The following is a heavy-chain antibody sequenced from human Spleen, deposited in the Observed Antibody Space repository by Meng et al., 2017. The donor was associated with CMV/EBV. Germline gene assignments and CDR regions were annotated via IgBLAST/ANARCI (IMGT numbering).Heavy chain of an antibody. V-gene: IGHV1-2*02. CDR3: ATSPCGGDCPLDY. D-gene: IGHD2-21*01. CDR1: GYTFTGYY. J-gene: IGHJ4*02. Sequence: ASVKVSCKASGYTFTGYYMHWVRQAPGQGLEWMGWMNPYSGRTGYARRFQGRVSMTSDTSLNTAYMELSSLRSEDTAVYYCATSPCGGDCPLDYWGQGTLVTVSS. CDR2: MNPYSGRT.